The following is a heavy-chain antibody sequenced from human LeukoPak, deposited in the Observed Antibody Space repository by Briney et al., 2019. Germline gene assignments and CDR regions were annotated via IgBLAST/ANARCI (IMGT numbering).Heavy chain of an antibody. CDR3: ARIYFDSSGLYVVAFDI. V-gene: IGHV3-30*02. D-gene: IGHD3-22*01. CDR2: VRFDGSNK. Sequence: GGSLRLSCAASGFPFSNYGMHWVRQAPGKGLEWVTFVRFDGSNKKYADSVKGRFSISRDNAKNSLYLQMNSLRAEDTAVYYCARIYFDSSGLYVVAFDIWGQGTMVTVSS. CDR1: GFPFSNYG. J-gene: IGHJ3*02.